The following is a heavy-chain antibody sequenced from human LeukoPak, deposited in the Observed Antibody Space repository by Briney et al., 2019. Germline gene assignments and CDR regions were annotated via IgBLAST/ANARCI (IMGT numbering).Heavy chain of an antibody. J-gene: IGHJ4*02. V-gene: IGHV4-59*13. CDR2: IHYRGTT. CDR1: GASINSYY. D-gene: IGHD2-21*02. CDR3: ARDEFDDFQGFDY. Sequence: PSETLSLTCSVSGASINSYYWNWIRQSPGKGLEWLGNIHYRGTTNYNPSLKSRVTLSLDSSKSQFALKVTSVTAADTAVYYCARDEFDDFQGFDYWGQGTRVTVSS.